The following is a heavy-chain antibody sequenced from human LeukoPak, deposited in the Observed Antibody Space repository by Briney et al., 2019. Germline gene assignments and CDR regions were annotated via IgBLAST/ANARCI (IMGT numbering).Heavy chain of an antibody. V-gene: IGHV3-30*18. D-gene: IGHD3-22*01. J-gene: IGHJ4*02. Sequence: GGSLRLSCAASGFTFSTYAMHWVRQAPGKGLEWVAVISKDGSNKSYADSVKGRFTISRDNSKNTLYLQMNSLRAEDTAVYYCAKNDYFDSSGYYTYWGQGTLVTVSS. CDR3: AKNDYFDSSGYYTY. CDR1: GFTFSTYA. CDR2: ISKDGSNK.